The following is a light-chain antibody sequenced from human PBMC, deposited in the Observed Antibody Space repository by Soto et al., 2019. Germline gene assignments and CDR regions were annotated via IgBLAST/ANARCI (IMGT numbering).Light chain of an antibody. V-gene: IGKV3-20*01. CDR1: QSVSSSY. CDR2: GAS. J-gene: IGKJ1*01. Sequence: EILLPQSPGAVYISPLXSTTSQSVSSSYLAWYQQKRGQAPRLLMYGASIRATGIPDRFSGSGSGTDFTLTISSLQPEDFATYYCQQSYSTPQTFGQGTKVDIK. CDR3: QQSYSTPQT.